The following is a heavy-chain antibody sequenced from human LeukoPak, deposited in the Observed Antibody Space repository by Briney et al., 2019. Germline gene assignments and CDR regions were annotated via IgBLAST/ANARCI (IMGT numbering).Heavy chain of an antibody. CDR1: GGSISSFY. J-gene: IGHJ6*03. V-gene: IGHV4-59*01. CDR2: IYYTGST. CDR3: TRGSIAYYYMDV. D-gene: IGHD3-22*01. Sequence: SETLSLTCTVSGGSISSFYWSWIRQPPGKGLEWIGYIYYTGSTNYNSSLKSRVTISVDTSKNQFSLNLSSVTAADTAVYYCTRGSIAYYYMDVWGKGTTVTISS.